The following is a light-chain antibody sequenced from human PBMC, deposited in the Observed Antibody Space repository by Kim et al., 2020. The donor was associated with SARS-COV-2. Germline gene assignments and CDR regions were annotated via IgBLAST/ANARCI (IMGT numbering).Light chain of an antibody. Sequence: SLSPGQTARITCSGDDLGDKYTCWYQQKPGQSPLLVIYQDDRRPSGIPVRFSGSNSGNTATLTISGTQAMDEADYYCQTWDGITAVFGGGTQLTVL. CDR3: QTWDGITAV. CDR2: QDD. V-gene: IGLV3-1*01. J-gene: IGLJ3*02. CDR1: DLGDKY.